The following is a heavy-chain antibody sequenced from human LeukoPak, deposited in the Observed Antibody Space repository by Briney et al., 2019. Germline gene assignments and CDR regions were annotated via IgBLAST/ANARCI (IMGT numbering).Heavy chain of an antibody. V-gene: IGHV1-2*02. Sequence: VASVKVSCKASGYTFTGYYMHWVRQAPGQGLEWMGWINPNSGGTNYAQKFQGRVTMTRDTSISTAYMELSRLRSDDTAVYYCAGSGGNSVGNMDVWGKGTTVTISS. CDR1: GYTFTGYY. D-gene: IGHD2-15*01. J-gene: IGHJ6*03. CDR3: AGSGGNSVGNMDV. CDR2: INPNSGGT.